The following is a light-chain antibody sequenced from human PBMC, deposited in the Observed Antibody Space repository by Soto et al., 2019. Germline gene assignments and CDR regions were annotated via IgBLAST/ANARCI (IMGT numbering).Light chain of an antibody. V-gene: IGLV6-57*01. Sequence: NFMLTQPHSVSESPGKTVTISCTRSSGSIASNYVQWYQRRPGSSPTTVIYEDDRRPSGVPDRFSGSIDSSSNSASLTISGLKTEDEADYYCQSYDSSSLVFGGGTKLTVL. J-gene: IGLJ3*02. CDR2: EDD. CDR1: SGSIASNY. CDR3: QSYDSSSLV.